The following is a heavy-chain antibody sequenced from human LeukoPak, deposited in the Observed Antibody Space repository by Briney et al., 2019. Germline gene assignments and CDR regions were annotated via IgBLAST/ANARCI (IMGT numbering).Heavy chain of an antibody. J-gene: IGHJ6*02. V-gene: IGHV3-30*03. D-gene: IGHD2-15*01. CDR2: ISYDASNK. CDR3: ARVMGRYYGMDV. CDR1: GFTFISYG. Sequence: PGRSLRLSCAASGFTFISYGMHWVRQAPGKGLEWVAVISYDASNKYYAGSVKGRFTISRDNSKNTLYLQMNSLRAEDTAVYYCARVMGRYYGMDVWGQGTTVTVSS.